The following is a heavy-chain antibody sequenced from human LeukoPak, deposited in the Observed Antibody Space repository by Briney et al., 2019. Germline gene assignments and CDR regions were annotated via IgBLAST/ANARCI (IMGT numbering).Heavy chain of an antibody. CDR2: LYSDGNT. CDR3: ARGVEPLAANTLAY. CDR1: GFTFITND. J-gene: IGHJ4*02. Sequence: PGESLRLSCAASGFTFITNDMTWVRQAPGKGLEWVSVLYSDGNTKYADSVQGRSTISRDNSKNTLYLEMNSLSPDDTAVYYCARGVEPLAANTLAYWGQGTLVTVSS. D-gene: IGHD1-14*01. V-gene: IGHV3-53*01.